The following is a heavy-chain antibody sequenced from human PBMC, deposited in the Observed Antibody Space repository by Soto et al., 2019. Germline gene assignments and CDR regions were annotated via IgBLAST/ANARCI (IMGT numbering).Heavy chain of an antibody. CDR1: GFTFSSYW. V-gene: IGHV3-7*01. CDR2: IKQDGSEK. J-gene: IGHJ6*03. D-gene: IGHD3-3*01. CDR3: ASPVLRFLEWLLYRPAGATNYYYYMDV. Sequence: GGSLRLSCAASGFTFSSYWMSWVRQAPGKGLEWVANIKQDGSEKYYVDFVKGRFTISRDNAKNSLYLQMNSLRAEDTAVYYCASPVLRFLEWLLYRPAGATNYYYYMDVWGKGTTVTVSS.